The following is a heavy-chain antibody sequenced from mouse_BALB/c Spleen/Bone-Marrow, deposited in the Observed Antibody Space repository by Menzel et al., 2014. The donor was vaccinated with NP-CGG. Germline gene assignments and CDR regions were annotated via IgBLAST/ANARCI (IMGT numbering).Heavy chain of an antibody. J-gene: IGHJ2*01. CDR3: ARDY. CDR2: INPSTGYA. V-gene: IGHV1-7*01. Sequence: QVHMKQSGPELAKPGASVKMSCKASGYTFTDTWIHWIKQRPGQGLEWIGYINPSTGYAEYNQNFKDKATLTVDKSSSTAYMQLSSLTSEDSAVYYCARDYWGQGTTLTVSS. CDR1: GYTFTDTW.